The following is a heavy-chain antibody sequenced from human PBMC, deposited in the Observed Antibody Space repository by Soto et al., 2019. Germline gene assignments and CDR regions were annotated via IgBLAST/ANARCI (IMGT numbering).Heavy chain of an antibody. J-gene: IGHJ4*02. Sequence: QVQLQQWGAGLLKPSETLSLTCAVYGGSFSGYYWSWIRQPPGKGLEWIGETNHSGSTNYNQSLKSRVTISVDTSKHQCSLKLSSVTASDTAVYYCARGGGDGYNFDYWGQGTLVTVSS. CDR2: TNHSGST. D-gene: IGHD2-21*01. V-gene: IGHV4-34*01. CDR3: ARGGGDGYNFDY. CDR1: GGSFSGYY.